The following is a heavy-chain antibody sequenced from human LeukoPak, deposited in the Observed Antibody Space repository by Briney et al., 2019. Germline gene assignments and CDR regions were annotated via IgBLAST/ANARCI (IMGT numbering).Heavy chain of an antibody. CDR3: ARGGIVGAKVY. V-gene: IGHV3-7*01. CDR2: IKQDGSEK. Sequence: PWGSLRLSCAASGFTFSSYWMSWVRQVPGKGLEWVANIKQDGSEKYYVDSVKGRFTISRDNAKNSLYLQMNSLRAEDTAVYYCARGGIVGAKVYWGQGTLVTVSS. J-gene: IGHJ4*02. CDR1: GFTFSSYW. D-gene: IGHD1-26*01.